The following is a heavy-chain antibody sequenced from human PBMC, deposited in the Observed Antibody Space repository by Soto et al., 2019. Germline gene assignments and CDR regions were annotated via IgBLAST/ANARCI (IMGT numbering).Heavy chain of an antibody. CDR2: LYDVDGS. Sequence: DVQLVESGGGLIQPGESLILSCAAFGLTISGKKYVAWVRQAPGKGLEWVSALYDVDGSFYADSVKGRFTTSSDSSKTTVYLQMNELRPDDTAVYYCATWHEREHAYDVWGQGTTVTVSS. CDR1: GLTISGKKY. V-gene: IGHV3-53*01. CDR3: ATWHEREHAYDV. D-gene: IGHD1-1*01. J-gene: IGHJ3*01.